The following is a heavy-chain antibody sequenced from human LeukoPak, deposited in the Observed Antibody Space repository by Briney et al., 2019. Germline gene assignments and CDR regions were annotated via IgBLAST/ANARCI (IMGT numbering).Heavy chain of an antibody. CDR3: ARMTFVGIAAAEI. D-gene: IGHD6-13*01. CDR2: IYPGDSDT. Sequence: GESLKISCKGSGYSFTSYWIGRVRQMPGKGLEWMGIIYPGDSDTRYSPSFQGQVTISADMSISTAYLQWSSLKASDTAMYYCARMTFVGIAAAEIWGQGTMVTVSS. V-gene: IGHV5-51*01. J-gene: IGHJ3*02. CDR1: GYSFTSYW.